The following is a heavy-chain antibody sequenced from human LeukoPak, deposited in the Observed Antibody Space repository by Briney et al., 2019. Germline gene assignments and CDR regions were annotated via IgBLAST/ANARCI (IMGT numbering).Heavy chain of an antibody. Sequence: GGSLRFSCAASGFTFSSYSMNWVGQGPGQGLEWVSSISSSSSYIYYADSVKGRFTISRDNAKNSLYLQMNSLRAEDTAVYYCARDVMGLLTGYPYYFDYWGQGTLVTVSS. D-gene: IGHD3-9*01. CDR3: ARDVMGLLTGYPYYFDY. CDR1: GFTFSSYS. CDR2: ISSSSSYI. J-gene: IGHJ4*02. V-gene: IGHV3-21*01.